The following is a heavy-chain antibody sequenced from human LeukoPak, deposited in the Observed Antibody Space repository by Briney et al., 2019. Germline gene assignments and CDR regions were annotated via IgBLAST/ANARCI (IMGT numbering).Heavy chain of an antibody. J-gene: IGHJ4*02. CDR1: GYTFTSYD. CDR3: ARTVAAIGSPFDY. V-gene: IGHV1-8*01. CDR2: MNPNSGNT. Sequence: GASVKVSCKASGYTFTSYDIHWVRQATGQGLEWMGWMNPNSGNTGYAQKFQGRVTMTRNTSISTAYMELSSLRSEDTAVYYCARTVAAIGSPFDYWGQGTLVTVSS. D-gene: IGHD2-15*01.